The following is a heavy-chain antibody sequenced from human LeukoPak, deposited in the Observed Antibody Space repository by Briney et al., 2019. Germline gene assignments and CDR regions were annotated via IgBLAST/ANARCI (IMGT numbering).Heavy chain of an antibody. V-gene: IGHV3-23*01. CDR3: AKDVSSCGGDCNWFDP. D-gene: IGHD2-21*02. Sequence: GGSLRLSCAASGFTFSSSAMNWVRQALGKGLEWVSTISGSGGSIYNADSVKGRFTISRDYSKNTVYLQMNSMRAKDTAIYYCAKDVSSCGGDCNWFDPWGQGTLVTVSS. CDR1: GFTFSSSA. CDR2: ISGSGGSI. J-gene: IGHJ5*02.